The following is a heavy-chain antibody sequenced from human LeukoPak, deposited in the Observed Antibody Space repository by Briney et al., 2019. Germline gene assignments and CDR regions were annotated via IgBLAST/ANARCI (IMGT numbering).Heavy chain of an antibody. CDR1: GYTFTSYY. V-gene: IGHV1-18*04. D-gene: IGHD6-13*01. CDR3: ARELTDYSSSWYIYYYGMDV. CDR2: ISAYNGNT. Sequence: GASVKVSCKASGYTFTSYYMHWVRQAPGQGLEWMGWISAYNGNTNYAQKLQGRVTMTTDTSTSTAYMELRSLRSDDTAVYYCARELTDYSSSWYIYYYGMDVWGQGTTVTVSS. J-gene: IGHJ6*02.